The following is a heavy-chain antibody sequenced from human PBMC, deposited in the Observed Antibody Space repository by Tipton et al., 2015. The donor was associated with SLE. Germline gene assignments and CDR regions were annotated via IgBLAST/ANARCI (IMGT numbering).Heavy chain of an antibody. J-gene: IGHJ4*02. V-gene: IGHV3-30*04. D-gene: IGHD3-10*01. CDR1: GFTFSSYA. CDR3: ARDRGAESNYFDY. Sequence: SLRLSCAASGFTFSSYAMHWVRQAPGKGLEWVAVISYDGSNKYYADSVKGRFTISRDNSKNTLYLQMNSLRAEDTAVYYCARDRGAESNYFDYWGQGTLVTVSS. CDR2: ISYDGSNK.